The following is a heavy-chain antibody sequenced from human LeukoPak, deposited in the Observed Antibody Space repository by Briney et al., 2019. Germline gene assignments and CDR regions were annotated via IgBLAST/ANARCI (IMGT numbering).Heavy chain of an antibody. CDR2: IKQDGSEK. CDR1: GFTFSSYW. Sequence: GGSLRLSCAASGFTFSSYWMSWVRQAPGKGLVWVANIKQDGSEKYYVDSVKGRFTISRDNDKNSLFLQMTSLRAEGTAVYYCARVGGRYSPLGYWGQGTLVTVSS. J-gene: IGHJ4*02. CDR3: ARVGGRYSPLGY. V-gene: IGHV3-7*01. D-gene: IGHD3-16*02.